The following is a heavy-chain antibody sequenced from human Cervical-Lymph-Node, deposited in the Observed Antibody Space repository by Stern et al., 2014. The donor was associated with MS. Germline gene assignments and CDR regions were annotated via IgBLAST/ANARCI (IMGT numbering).Heavy chain of an antibody. Sequence: QLQLQESGPGLVKPSETLSLTCTVSNYSISSGFYWGWIRQPPGKGLEGIALIYHSGRAFYNPSLESRVTVSVDTSRNQLSLELKSVTAADTAVYYCARGYYFDYWGPGTLVTVSS. CDR1: NYSISSGFY. J-gene: IGHJ4*01. V-gene: IGHV4-38-2*02. CDR2: IYHSGRA. CDR3: ARGYYFDY.